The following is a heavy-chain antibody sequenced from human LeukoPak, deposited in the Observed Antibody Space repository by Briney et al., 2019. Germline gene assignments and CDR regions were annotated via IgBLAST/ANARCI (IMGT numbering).Heavy chain of an antibody. CDR1: GGSISSYY. CDR3: ARGVKWELLGYYYYMDV. V-gene: IGHV4-59*01. CDR2: IYYSGST. J-gene: IGHJ6*03. D-gene: IGHD1-26*01. Sequence: PSETLSLTCTVSGGSISSYYWTWIRQPPGKGLEWIGYIYYSGSTNYNPSLKSRVTISVDTSKNQFSLKLSSVTAADTAVYYCARGVKWELLGYYYYMDVWGKGTTVTISS.